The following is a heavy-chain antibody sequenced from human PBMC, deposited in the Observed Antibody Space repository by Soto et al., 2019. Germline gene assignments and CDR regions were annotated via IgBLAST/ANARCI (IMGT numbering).Heavy chain of an antibody. V-gene: IGHV3-66*01. Sequence: HPGGSLRLSCGASEFTVSNYHMTWVRQAPGKGLEWVSVIYRDHSAHYVGFVKGRFTISRDDSKNTLYLQINNLRAEDTAVYYCARGPDNYFDVWGQGTLVTVSS. CDR1: EFTVSNYH. J-gene: IGHJ4*02. CDR3: ARGPDNYFDV. CDR2: IYRDHSA. D-gene: IGHD2-15*01.